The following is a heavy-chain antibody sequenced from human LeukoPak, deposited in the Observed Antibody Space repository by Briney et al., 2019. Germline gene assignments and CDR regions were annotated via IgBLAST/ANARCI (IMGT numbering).Heavy chain of an antibody. D-gene: IGHD2-2*01. J-gene: IGHJ5*02. V-gene: IGHV4-34*01. Sequence: SETLSLTCAVYGGSFSGYYWSWIRQPPGKGLEWIGEINYSGSTNYNPSLKSRVTISVDTSKNQFSLKLSSVTAADTAVYYCARGRRSSTSNTTNWFDPWGQGTLVTVSS. CDR3: ARGRRSSTSNTTNWFDP. CDR2: INYSGST. CDR1: GGSFSGYY.